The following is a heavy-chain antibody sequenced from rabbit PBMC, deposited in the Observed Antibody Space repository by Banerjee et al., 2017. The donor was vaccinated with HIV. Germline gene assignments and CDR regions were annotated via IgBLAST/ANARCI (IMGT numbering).Heavy chain of an antibody. V-gene: IGHV1S45*01. D-gene: IGHD4-1*01. Sequence: QEQLVETGGGLVQPGGSLTLSCKASGFDLTSYYYMCWVRQAPGKGLEWIACIYVGSGGFTYYASWAKGRFTISKTSSTTVTLQMTSLTAADTATYFCVSDSGGWGGDLWGQGTLVTVS. CDR2: IYVGSGGFT. CDR1: GFDLTSYYY. J-gene: IGHJ4*01. CDR3: VSDSGGWGGDL.